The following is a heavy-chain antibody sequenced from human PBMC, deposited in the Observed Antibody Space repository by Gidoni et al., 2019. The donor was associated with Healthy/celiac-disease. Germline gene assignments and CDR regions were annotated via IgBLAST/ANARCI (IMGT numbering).Heavy chain of an antibody. J-gene: IGHJ4*02. CDR3: AKGDGYNSYYFDY. D-gene: IGHD5-12*01. CDR2: ISHDGSNK. CDR1: GFPFSSYG. Sequence: QVQLLESGGGVVQPGRSLRLSCAASGFPFSSYGMHWVRQAPGKGLEWVAVISHDGSNKYYADSVKGRFTISRDNSKNTLYLQMNSLRAEDTAVYYCAKGDGYNSYYFDYWGQGTLVTVSS. V-gene: IGHV3-30*18.